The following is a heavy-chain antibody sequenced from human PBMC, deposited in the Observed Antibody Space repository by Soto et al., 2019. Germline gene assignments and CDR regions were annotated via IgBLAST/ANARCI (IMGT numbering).Heavy chain of an antibody. D-gene: IGHD2-2*03. CDR3: VKGGYCSSTSCSYYYYYGMEV. Sequence: LRLSCSASGFTFSSYAMHWVRQAPGKGLEYVSAISSNGGSTYYADSVKGRFTISRDNSKNTLYLQMSSLRAEDTAVYYCVKGGYCSSTSCSYYYYYGMEVWGQGTTVTVSS. J-gene: IGHJ6*02. V-gene: IGHV3-64D*06. CDR2: ISSNGGST. CDR1: GFTFSSYA.